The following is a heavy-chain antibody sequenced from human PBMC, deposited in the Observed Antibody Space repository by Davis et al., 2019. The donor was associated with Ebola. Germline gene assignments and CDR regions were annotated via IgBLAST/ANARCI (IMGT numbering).Heavy chain of an antibody. V-gene: IGHV1-8*01. Sequence: ASVKVSCKASGYTFTTFDLNWVRQATGQGLEWLGWMNPNTGDTGYAQEFQDRITLTRSTSLSTAYMDLSSLTSEDTAVYYCARDYGGNSGWFDPWGQGTLVTVSS. D-gene: IGHD4-23*01. CDR1: GYTFTTFD. CDR2: MNPNTGDT. CDR3: ARDYGGNSGWFDP. J-gene: IGHJ5*02.